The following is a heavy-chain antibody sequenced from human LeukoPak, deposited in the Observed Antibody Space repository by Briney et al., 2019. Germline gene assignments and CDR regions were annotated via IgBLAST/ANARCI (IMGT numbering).Heavy chain of an antibody. J-gene: IGHJ4*02. CDR2: ISSSGSTI. V-gene: IGHV3-48*04. CDR3: ARDRPYYDSSGYLGY. D-gene: IGHD3-22*01. CDR1: GFTFSSYA. Sequence: QPGRSLRLSCAASGFTFSSYAMHWVRQAPGKGLEWVSYISSSGSTIYYADSVKGRFTISRDNAKNSLYLQMNSLRAEDTAVYYCARDRPYYDSSGYLGYWGQGTLVTVSS.